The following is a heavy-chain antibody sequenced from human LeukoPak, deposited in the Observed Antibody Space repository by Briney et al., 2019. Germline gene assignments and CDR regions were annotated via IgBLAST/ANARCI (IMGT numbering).Heavy chain of an antibody. Sequence: GGSLRLSCAASGFTFSSYWMSWVRQAPGKGLEWVANIKQDGSKKYYVDSVKGRFTISRDNAKNSLYLQMNSLRAEDTAVYYCARKGTYYDYVWGSYSALSRNWYFDLWGRGTLVTVSS. CDR3: ARKGTYYDYVWGSYSALSRNWYFDL. CDR2: IKQDGSKK. D-gene: IGHD3-16*01. V-gene: IGHV3-7*01. J-gene: IGHJ2*01. CDR1: GFTFSSYW.